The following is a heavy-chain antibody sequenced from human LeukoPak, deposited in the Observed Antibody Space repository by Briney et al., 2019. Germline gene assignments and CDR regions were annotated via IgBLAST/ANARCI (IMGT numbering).Heavy chain of an antibody. CDR2: IKQDGSEK. J-gene: IGHJ6*02. Sequence: GGSLRRSCAASGFTFSSYWMSWVRQAPGKGLEWVDNIKQDGSEKYYVDSVKGRFTISRDNAKNSLYLQMNSLRAEDTAVYYCARVMRGVVVTAIYYYYGMDVWGQGTTVTVSS. CDR3: ARVMRGVVVTAIYYYYGMDV. V-gene: IGHV3-7*01. D-gene: IGHD2-21*02. CDR1: GFTFSSYW.